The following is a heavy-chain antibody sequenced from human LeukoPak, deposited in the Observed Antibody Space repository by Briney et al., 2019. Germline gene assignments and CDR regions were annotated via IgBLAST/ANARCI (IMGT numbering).Heavy chain of an antibody. Sequence: SETLSLTCTVSGGSISSGGYYWSWIRQHPGKGLEWIGYAHYSGTTYHNPSLKSRVTITVDTSKNQFSLKLSSVTAADTAVYYCARADYDSSGSYYFDYWGQGTLVTVSS. CDR1: GGSISSGGYY. CDR3: ARADYDSSGSYYFDY. J-gene: IGHJ4*02. CDR2: AHYSGTT. D-gene: IGHD3-22*01. V-gene: IGHV4-31*03.